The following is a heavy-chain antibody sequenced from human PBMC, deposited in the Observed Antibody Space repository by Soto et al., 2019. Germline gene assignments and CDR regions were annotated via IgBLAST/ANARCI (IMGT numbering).Heavy chain of an antibody. Sequence: GGSLRLSCAASGFTFSSYGMHWVRQAPGKGLEWVAVIWYDGSNKYYADSVKGRFTISRDNSKNTPYLQMNSLGAEDTAGYYCAREVTIFGVVSDYWGQGTLVTVSS. CDR2: IWYDGSNK. V-gene: IGHV3-33*01. CDR3: AREVTIFGVVSDY. CDR1: GFTFSSYG. J-gene: IGHJ4*02. D-gene: IGHD3-3*01.